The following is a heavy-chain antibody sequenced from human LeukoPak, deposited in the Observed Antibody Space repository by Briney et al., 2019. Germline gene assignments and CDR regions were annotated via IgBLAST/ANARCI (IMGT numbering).Heavy chain of an antibody. V-gene: IGHV1-69*13. CDR3: AGDFWSGYRDWFDP. D-gene: IGHD3-3*01. J-gene: IGHJ5*02. Sequence: SVKVSCKASGGTFSSYAISWVRQAPGQGLEWMGGIIPIFGTANYAQKFQGRVTITADESTSTAYMELSSLRSEDTAVCYCAGDFWSGYRDWFDPWGQGTLVTVSS. CDR1: GGTFSSYA. CDR2: IIPIFGTA.